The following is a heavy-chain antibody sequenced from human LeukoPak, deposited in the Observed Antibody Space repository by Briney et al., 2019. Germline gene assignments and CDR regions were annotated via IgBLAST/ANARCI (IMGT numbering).Heavy chain of an antibody. CDR3: AKEEPPSDY. J-gene: IGHJ4*02. CDR2: IYYSGNT. V-gene: IGHV4-59*12. CDR1: GGSISSDY. Sequence: SETLSLTCTVSGGSISSDYWSWIRQPPGKGLEWIGNIYYSGNTISNPSLKSRVTLSVDRSKNQFSLKVTSATAADTAVYYCAKEEPPSDYWGQGTLVTVSS.